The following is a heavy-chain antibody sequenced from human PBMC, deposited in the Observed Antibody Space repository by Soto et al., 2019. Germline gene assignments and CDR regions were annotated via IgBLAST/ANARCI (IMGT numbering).Heavy chain of an antibody. D-gene: IGHD6-13*01. CDR3: AKGTRFISRDSSSWYWYFDL. CDR1: GFTFSSYA. Sequence: PGGSLRLSCAASGFTFSSYAMSWVRQAPGKGLEWVSAISGSGGSTYYADSVKGRFTISRDNSKNTLYLQMNSLRAEDTAVYYCAKGTRFISRDSSSWYWYFDLWGRGTLVTVSS. V-gene: IGHV3-23*01. J-gene: IGHJ2*01. CDR2: ISGSGGST.